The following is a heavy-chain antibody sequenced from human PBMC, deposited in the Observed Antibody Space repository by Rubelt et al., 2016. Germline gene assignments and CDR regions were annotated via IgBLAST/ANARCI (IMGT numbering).Heavy chain of an antibody. V-gene: IGHV1-8*01. CDR1: GYTFTSYD. CDR2: MNPNSGYK. D-gene: IGHD5-18*01. J-gene: IGHJ4*02. CDR3: ARGRGYSYGVSDY. Sequence: QVQLVQSGAEVKKPGASVKVSCKASGYTFTSYDINWVRQATGQGLEWMGWMNPNSGYKGYEQKCQGRVTMTRNTSISTAYMELSSLRSEDTAVYYCARGRGYSYGVSDYWGQGTQVTVSS.